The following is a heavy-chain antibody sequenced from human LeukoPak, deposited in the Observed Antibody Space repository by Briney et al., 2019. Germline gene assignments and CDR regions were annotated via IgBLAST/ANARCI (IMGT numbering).Heavy chain of an antibody. J-gene: IGHJ4*02. CDR3: TEDIPGTPFNY. CDR1: GFTFSTYG. D-gene: IGHD1-20*01. CDR2: MQYDGSIK. V-gene: IGHV3-30*02. Sequence: GGSLRLSCAASGFTFSTYGMHWVRQAPGKGLEWVAFMQYDGSIKYYADSVKGRFTISRDNSKSMLYLQMNSLRGEDTAVYHCTEDIPGTPFNYWGQGTLVTVSS.